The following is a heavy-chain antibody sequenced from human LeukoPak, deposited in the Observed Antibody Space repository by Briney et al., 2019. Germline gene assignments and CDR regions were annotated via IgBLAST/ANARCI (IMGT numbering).Heavy chain of an antibody. V-gene: IGHV4-34*01. CDR3: ARGHRTHSSGWYYFDY. D-gene: IGHD6-19*01. CDR1: GGSFSGYY. CDR2: INHSGST. Sequence: ASETLSLTCAVYGGSFSGYYWSWIRQPPGKGLEWIGEINHSGSTNYNPSLKSRVTISVDTSKNQFSLKLSSVTAADTAVYYCARGHRTHSSGWYYFDYWGQGTLVTVSS. J-gene: IGHJ4*02.